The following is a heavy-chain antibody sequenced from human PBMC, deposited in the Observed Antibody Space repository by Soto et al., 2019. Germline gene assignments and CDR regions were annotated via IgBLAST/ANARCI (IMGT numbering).Heavy chain of an antibody. CDR2: IDYSGRT. J-gene: IGHJ4*02. Sequence: SETLSLTCSVSGYLISSGYYCGWFRQTPGKRLEWLGSIDYSGRTYYSPYLKSRVSTSVDLSKNQFSLNLRSVTAAGTAVYFCAKDLGSGYGSYYFDYWGQGTLVTVSS. CDR1: GYLISSGYY. V-gene: IGHV4-38-2*02. D-gene: IGHD3-22*01. CDR3: AKDLGSGYGSYYFDY.